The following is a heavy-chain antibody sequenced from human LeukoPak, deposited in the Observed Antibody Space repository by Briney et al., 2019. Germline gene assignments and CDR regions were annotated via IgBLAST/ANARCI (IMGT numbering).Heavy chain of an antibody. V-gene: IGHV1-2*02. J-gene: IGHJ6*02. D-gene: IGHD6-13*01. CDR1: GYTFTGYY. CDR3: ARFRIAAAAIYYYYYGKDV. CDR2: INPNSGGT. Sequence: GASVKVSCKASGYTFTGYYMHWVRQAPGQGLEWMGWINPNSGGTNYAQKFQGRVTMTRDTSISTAYMELSRLRSDDTAVYYCARFRIAAAAIYYYYYGKDVWGQGTTVTVSS.